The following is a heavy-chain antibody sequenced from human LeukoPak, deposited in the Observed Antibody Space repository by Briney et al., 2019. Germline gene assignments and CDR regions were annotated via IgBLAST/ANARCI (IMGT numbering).Heavy chain of an antibody. D-gene: IGHD3-10*01. CDR3: AGFMVRGVKLRAFDI. V-gene: IGHV4-34*01. CDR1: GGSFSGYY. CDR2: INHSGST. J-gene: IGHJ3*02. Sequence: SETLSLTCAVYGGSFSGYYWSWIRQPPGKGLEWIGEINHSGSTNYNPSLKSRVTISVDTSKNQFSLKLSSVTAADTAVYYCAGFMVRGVKLRAFDIWGQGTMVTVSS.